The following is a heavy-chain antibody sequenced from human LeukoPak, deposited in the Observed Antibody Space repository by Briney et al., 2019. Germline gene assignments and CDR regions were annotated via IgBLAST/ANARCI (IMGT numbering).Heavy chain of an antibody. J-gene: IGHJ5*02. CDR1: GGSISSYY. CDR3: ARHGYSYGSKRYNWFDP. V-gene: IGHV4-59*08. CDR2: IYYSGST. Sequence: PSETLSLTCTASGGSISSYYWSWIRQPPGKGLEWIGYIYYSGSTNYNPSLKSRVTISVDTSKNQFSLKLSSVTAADTAVYYCARHGYSYGSKRYNWFDPWGQGTLVTVSS. D-gene: IGHD5-18*01.